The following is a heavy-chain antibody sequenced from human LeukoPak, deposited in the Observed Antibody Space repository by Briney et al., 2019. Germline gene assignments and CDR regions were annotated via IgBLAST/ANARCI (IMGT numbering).Heavy chain of an antibody. Sequence: SETLSLTCAVYGGSFSGYYWSWIRQPPGKGLEWIGEINHSGSTNYNPSLKSRVTISVDTSKNQFSLKLSSVTAADTAVYYCARVVVVEGWYYYYYMDVWGKGTTVTISS. CDR2: INHSGST. J-gene: IGHJ6*03. D-gene: IGHD2-15*01. CDR1: GGSFSGYY. CDR3: ARVVVVEGWYYYYYMDV. V-gene: IGHV4-34*01.